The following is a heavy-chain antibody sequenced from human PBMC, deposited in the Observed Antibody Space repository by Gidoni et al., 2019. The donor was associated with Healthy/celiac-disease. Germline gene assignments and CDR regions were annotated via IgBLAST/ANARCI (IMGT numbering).Heavy chain of an antibody. J-gene: IGHJ5*02. CDR2: ISGSGGST. D-gene: IGHD5-18*01. CDR1: GFTFSSYA. Sequence: EVQLVESGGGLVQPGGSLRLSCAASGFTFSSYAMSWVRQAPGKGLEWVSAISGSGGSTYYADSVKGRFTISRDNSKNTLYLQMNSLRAEDTAVYYCAKDRDTAMAPYSWFDPWGQGTLVTVSS. V-gene: IGHV3-23*04. CDR3: AKDRDTAMAPYSWFDP.